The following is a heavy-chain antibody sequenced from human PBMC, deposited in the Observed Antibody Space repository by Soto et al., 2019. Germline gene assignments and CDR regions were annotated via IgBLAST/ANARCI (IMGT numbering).Heavy chain of an antibody. V-gene: IGHV2-70*11. Sequence: SGPTLVNPTQTLTLTCTFSGFSLSTSGMCVSWIRQPPGKALEWLARIDWDDDKDYSTSLKTRLTISKDTSKNQVVLTMTNMDPVDTATYYCARILAYYDILTGYWANYGMDVWGQGTTVTVSS. D-gene: IGHD3-9*01. CDR3: ARILAYYDILTGYWANYGMDV. CDR1: GFSLSTSGMC. CDR2: IDWDDDK. J-gene: IGHJ6*02.